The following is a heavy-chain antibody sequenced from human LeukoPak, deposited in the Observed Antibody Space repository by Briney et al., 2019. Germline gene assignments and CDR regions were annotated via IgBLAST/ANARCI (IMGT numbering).Heavy chain of an antibody. D-gene: IGHD3-10*01. CDR2: IRYDGDRK. CDR1: GFTFSYYW. J-gene: IGHJ6*03. Sequence: GGSLRLSCSASGFTFSYYWMSWVRRAPGKGLEWVTFIRYDGDRKYYADSVKGRFTISRDNAKNSLYLQMNSFRAEDTAVYYCAKVYFGPDYYIDVWGKGTTVTVSS. CDR3: AKVYFGPDYYIDV. V-gene: IGHV3-30*02.